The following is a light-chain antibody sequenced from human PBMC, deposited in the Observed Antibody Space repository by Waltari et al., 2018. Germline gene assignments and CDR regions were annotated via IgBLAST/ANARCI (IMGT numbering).Light chain of an antibody. CDR3: ALYMGGGIWV. V-gene: IGLV8-61*01. Sequence: QTVVTQEPSLSVSPGGTVTLTCALSSGSISATSYATWYHQTPGQAPRTLVYKANTRSSGVPDRFSGSILENKAALTITGAQADDECDYYCALYMGGGIWVFGGGTKLTVL. J-gene: IGLJ3*02. CDR2: KAN. CDR1: SGSISATSY.